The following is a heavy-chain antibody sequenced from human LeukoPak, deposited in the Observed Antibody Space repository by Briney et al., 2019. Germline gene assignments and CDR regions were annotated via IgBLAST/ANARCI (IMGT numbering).Heavy chain of an antibody. Sequence: PGGSLRLSCAASGFTVSSNDMSWVRQAPGKGLEWVSIIYTGGKTYYADSVKGRFTISRDNAKNSLYLQMNSLRAEDTALYYCAKDTYSSGLTWGQGTLVTVSS. J-gene: IGHJ5*02. D-gene: IGHD6-19*01. CDR1: GFTVSSND. CDR2: IYTGGKT. CDR3: AKDTYSSGLT. V-gene: IGHV3-53*05.